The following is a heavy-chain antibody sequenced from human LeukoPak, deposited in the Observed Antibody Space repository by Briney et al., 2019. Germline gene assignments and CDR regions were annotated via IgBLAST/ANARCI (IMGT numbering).Heavy chain of an antibody. CDR2: INHSGST. V-gene: IGHV4-34*01. CDR3: ARGLAFFWSGYFDD. CDR1: GGSFSGYY. D-gene: IGHD3-3*01. Sequence: SETLSLTCAVYGGSFSGYYWSWIRQPPGKGLEWIGEINHSGSTNYNTSLKSRVTISVDTSKNQFSQKLSSVTAADTAVYYCARGLAFFWSGYFDDWGQGTLVTVPS. J-gene: IGHJ4*02.